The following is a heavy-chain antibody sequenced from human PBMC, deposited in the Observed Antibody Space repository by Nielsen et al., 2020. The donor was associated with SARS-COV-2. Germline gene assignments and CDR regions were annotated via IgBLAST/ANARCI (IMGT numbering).Heavy chain of an antibody. CDR2: IRSEANDYAT. J-gene: IGHJ4*02. D-gene: IGHD2-2*01. CDR3: TRGLSDF. CDR1: GFTFSGSA. Sequence: GGSLRLSCAVSGFTFSGSALHWVRQAPGKGLAWVGRIRSEANDYATAYAASVKGRFTISRDDSRNTTYLQLYRLKTEDTALYFCTRGLSDFWGQGTLVTVSS. V-gene: IGHV3-73*01.